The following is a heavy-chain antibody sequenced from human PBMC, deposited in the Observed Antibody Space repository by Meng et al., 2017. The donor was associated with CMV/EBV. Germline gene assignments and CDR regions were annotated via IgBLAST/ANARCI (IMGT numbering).Heavy chain of an antibody. CDR2: IYYSGST. V-gene: IGHV4-30-4*08. CDR3: VRDLPIVVGAFDI. Sequence: QWQLQESGPGLVKPSPTLSPTCTVSGGSISSGDYYWSWIRQPPGKGLEWIGYIYYSGSTYYNPSLKSRVTISVDTSKNQFSLKLSSVTAADTAVYYCVRDLPIVVGAFDIWGQGTMVTVSS. CDR1: GGSISSGDYY. J-gene: IGHJ3*02. D-gene: IGHD3-22*01.